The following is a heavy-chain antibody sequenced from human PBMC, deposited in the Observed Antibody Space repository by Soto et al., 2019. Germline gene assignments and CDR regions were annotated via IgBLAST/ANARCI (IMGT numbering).Heavy chain of an antibody. CDR1: GFTVDTYA. V-gene: IGHV3-23*01. D-gene: IGHD5-12*01. Sequence: PGGSLRLSCAASGFTVDTYAMAWVRPTPRKGLDWVSSISGVGDHTYYANSVKGRFTISRDSSENTVYLRMNSLRAEDTDVYFCAKGYDRYGSGYEGFDTWGQGTLVTFSS. J-gene: IGHJ4*02. CDR3: AKGYDRYGSGYEGFDT. CDR2: ISGVGDHT.